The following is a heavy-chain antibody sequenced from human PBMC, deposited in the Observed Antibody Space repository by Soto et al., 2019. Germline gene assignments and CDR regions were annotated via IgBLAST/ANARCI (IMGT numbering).Heavy chain of an antibody. V-gene: IGHV3-9*01. CDR2: ISWNSGSI. J-gene: IGHJ3*02. Sequence: GGSLRLSCAASAFTFDDYAMHWVRQAPGKGLEWVSGISWNSGSIGYADSVKGRFTISRDNAKNSLYLQMNSLRAEDTALYYCAKDQLRFLEWPTDAFDIWGQGTMVTVSS. CDR3: AKDQLRFLEWPTDAFDI. D-gene: IGHD3-3*01. CDR1: AFTFDDYA.